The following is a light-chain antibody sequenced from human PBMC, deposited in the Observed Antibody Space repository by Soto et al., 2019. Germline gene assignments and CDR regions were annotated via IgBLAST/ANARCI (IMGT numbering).Light chain of an antibody. CDR3: MQPLQSWT. CDR2: LGS. Sequence: DIVMTQSPLSLPVTPGEPASISCGSSQSLLHSNGYNYLDWYLQKPGQSPQLLIYLGSNRASGVPDRFSGSGSGTDFTLKISRVEAEDVGVYYCMQPLQSWTFDQGTKVEIK. J-gene: IGKJ1*01. V-gene: IGKV2-28*01. CDR1: QSLLHSNGYNY.